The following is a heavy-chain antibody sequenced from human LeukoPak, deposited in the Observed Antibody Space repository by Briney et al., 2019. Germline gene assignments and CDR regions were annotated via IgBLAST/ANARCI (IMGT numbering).Heavy chain of an antibody. CDR2: MSYDGSNK. CDR1: GFTFSNFA. Sequence: PGRSLRLSCAASGFTFSNFAMHWVRQAPGKGLEWVAMMSYDGSNKYTDAVKGRFTISRDNSKNMVDLYMSNLKIEHTAVYYCARDSWGFDFWGQGTLVTVSS. J-gene: IGHJ4*02. V-gene: IGHV3-30*04. D-gene: IGHD7-27*01. CDR3: ARDSWGFDF.